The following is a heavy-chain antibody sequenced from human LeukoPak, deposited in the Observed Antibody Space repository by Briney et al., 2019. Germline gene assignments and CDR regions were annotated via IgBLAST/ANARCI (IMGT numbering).Heavy chain of an antibody. J-gene: IGHJ3*02. CDR2: MNPNSGNT. Sequence: ASVKVSCKASGYTFTSYDINWVRQATGQGLEWMGWMNPNSGNTGYAQKFQGRVTITRNTSISTAYMELSSLRSEDTAVYYCARVRSEEADAFDIWGQGTMVTVSS. CDR1: GYTFTSYD. CDR3: ARVRSEEADAFDI. D-gene: IGHD2-15*01. V-gene: IGHV1-8*03.